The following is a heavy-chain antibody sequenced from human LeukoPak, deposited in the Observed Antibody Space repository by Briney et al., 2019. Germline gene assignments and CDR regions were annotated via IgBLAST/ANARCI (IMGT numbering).Heavy chain of an antibody. Sequence: GRSLRLSCAASGFTFSSYGMHWVRQAPGKGLEWVSVISGSGGSTYYADSVKGRFTISRDNSKNTLYLQMNSLRAEDTAVYYCAKDHSGWSVYYFDYWGQGTLVTVSS. D-gene: IGHD6-19*01. V-gene: IGHV3-23*01. CDR3: AKDHSGWSVYYFDY. CDR1: GFTFSSYG. J-gene: IGHJ4*02. CDR2: ISGSGGST.